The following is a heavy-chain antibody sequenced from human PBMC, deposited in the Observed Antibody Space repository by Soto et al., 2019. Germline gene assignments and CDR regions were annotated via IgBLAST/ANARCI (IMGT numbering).Heavy chain of an antibody. V-gene: IGHV4-34*01. CDR2: TKHSGPT. Sequence: PSETLSLTCAVSGGSFSGYYWSWIRQSPGKGLEWFGDTKHSGPTNANPFFSRRVTTSCDTFRSQLSLSLSFVTSAEMVVYYCARGLPLSGNLLNGYYYFVSWGLGTLVTVS. J-gene: IGHJ4*02. CDR3: ARGLPLSGNLLNGYYYFVS. CDR1: GGSFSGYY. D-gene: IGHD3-9*01.